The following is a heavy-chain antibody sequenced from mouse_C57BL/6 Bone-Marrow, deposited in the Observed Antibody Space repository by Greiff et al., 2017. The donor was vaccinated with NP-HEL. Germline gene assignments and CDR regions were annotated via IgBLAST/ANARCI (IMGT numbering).Heavy chain of an antibody. Sequence: VKLQESGPGLVQPSQSLSITCTVSGFSLTSYGVHWVRQSPGKGLEWLGVIWSGGSTDYNAAFISRLSISKDNSKSQVFFKMNSLQADDTAIYYCARGVYYGINFDYWGQGTTLTVSS. CDR3: ARGVYYGINFDY. CDR1: GFSLTSYG. CDR2: IWSGGST. V-gene: IGHV2-2*01. J-gene: IGHJ2*01. D-gene: IGHD1-1*01.